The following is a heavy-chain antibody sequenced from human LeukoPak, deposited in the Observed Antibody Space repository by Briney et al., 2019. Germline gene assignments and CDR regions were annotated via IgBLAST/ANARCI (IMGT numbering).Heavy chain of an antibody. V-gene: IGHV1-18*01. CDR1: GYTFTTYG. J-gene: IGHJ6*03. Sequence: ASVKVSCKTSGYTFTTYGINWVRQAPGQGLEWMGWISTYNGNTNFAQKVQGRVTMTTDTSTSTAYMELRSLRSDDTAVYYCARVLRDYYYYYMDVWGKGTTVTVSS. CDR3: ARVLRDYYYYYMDV. D-gene: IGHD2-15*01. CDR2: ISTYNGNT.